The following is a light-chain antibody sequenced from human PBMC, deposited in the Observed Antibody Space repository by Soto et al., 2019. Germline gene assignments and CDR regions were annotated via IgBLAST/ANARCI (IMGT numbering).Light chain of an antibody. Sequence: EIVLTQSPGTLSLSPGEGATLSCRASQTISSSYFAWYQQKPGQAPRLLIYGASTRATGIPDRFSGSGSGTDFTLTISRLEPEDFAVYYCQQYYSSAPWTFGQGTKVEIK. CDR3: QQYYSSAPWT. CDR1: QTISSSY. V-gene: IGKV3-20*01. CDR2: GAS. J-gene: IGKJ1*01.